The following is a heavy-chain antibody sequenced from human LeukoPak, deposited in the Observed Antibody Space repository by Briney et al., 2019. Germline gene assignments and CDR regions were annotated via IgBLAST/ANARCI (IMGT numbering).Heavy chain of an antibody. CDR1: GYTFTSYG. CDR3: ASQTVGSSPAPDY. D-gene: IGHD6-13*01. V-gene: IGHV1-69*04. J-gene: IGHJ4*02. CDR2: IIPILGIA. Sequence: SVKVSCKASGYTFTSYGIGWVRQAPGQGLEWMGRIIPILGIANYAQKFQGRVMITADKSTSTAYMELSSLRSEDTAVYYCASQTVGSSPAPDYWGQGTLVTVSS.